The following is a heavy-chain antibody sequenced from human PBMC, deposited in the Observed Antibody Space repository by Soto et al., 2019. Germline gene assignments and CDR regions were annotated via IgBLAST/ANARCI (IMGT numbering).Heavy chain of an antibody. CDR1: GGTFSSYA. J-gene: IGHJ3*02. CDR3: ARGVEPWSGYYWAFDI. Sequence: GASVKVSCKASGGTFSSYAISWVRQAPGQGLEWMGGIIPIFGTANYAQKFQGRVTITADESTSTAYMELSSLRSEDTAVYYCARGVEPWSGYYWAFDIWGQGTMVTVSS. CDR2: IIPIFGTA. D-gene: IGHD3-3*01. V-gene: IGHV1-69*13.